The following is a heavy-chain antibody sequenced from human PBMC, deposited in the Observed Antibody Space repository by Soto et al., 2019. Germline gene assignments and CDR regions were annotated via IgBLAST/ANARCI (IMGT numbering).Heavy chain of an antibody. CDR3: ARPEGYCSGGSCQPDYYYGMDV. J-gene: IGHJ6*02. CDR2: MNPNSGNT. D-gene: IGHD2-15*01. V-gene: IGHV1-8*01. CDR1: GYTFTRYD. Sequence: ASVKVSCKASGYTFTRYDINWVRQATGQGLEWMGWMNPNSGNTGYAQKFQGRVTMTRNTSISTAYMELSSLRSEDTAVYYCARPEGYCSGGSCQPDYYYGMDVWGQGTTVTVSS.